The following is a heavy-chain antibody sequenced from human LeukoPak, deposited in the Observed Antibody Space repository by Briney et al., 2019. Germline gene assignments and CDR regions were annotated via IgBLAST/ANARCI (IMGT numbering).Heavy chain of an antibody. D-gene: IGHD2-21*01. CDR1: GFTFSNAW. CDR3: TTQMLHRDLSDY. Sequence: PGGSLRLSCAASGFTFSNAWMSWVRQAPGKGLEWVGRIKSKTDGGTTDYAAPVKGRFTISGDDSKNTLYLQMNSLKTEDTAVYYCTTQMLHRDLSDYWGQGTLVTVSS. J-gene: IGHJ4*02. V-gene: IGHV3-15*01. CDR2: IKSKTDGGTT.